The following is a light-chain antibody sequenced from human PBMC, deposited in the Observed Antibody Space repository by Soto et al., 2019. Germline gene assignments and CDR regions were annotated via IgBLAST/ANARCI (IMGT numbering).Light chain of an antibody. Sequence: DIQMTQSPSTLSGSVGDRVTITCRASQTISSWLAWYQQKPGKAPKLLIYKASTLKSGVPSRFSGSGSGTEFTLTISSLQPDDFATYYCQKYNKAPWIFGQGTKV. CDR1: QTISSW. V-gene: IGKV1-5*03. CDR3: QKYNKAPWI. J-gene: IGKJ1*01. CDR2: KAS.